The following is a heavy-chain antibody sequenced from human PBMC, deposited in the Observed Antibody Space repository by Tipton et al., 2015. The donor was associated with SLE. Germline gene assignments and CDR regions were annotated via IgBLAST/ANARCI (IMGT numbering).Heavy chain of an antibody. J-gene: IGHJ6*03. CDR2: ISGYNGNT. CDR1: GYTFTSYC. Sequence: QPGPEVKKPGASVKVSCKASGYTFTSYCITWVRQAPGQGLEWMGWISGYNGNTNYAQKLQGRVTMTTDTSTSTAYMELRSLRSDDTAVYYCARLGDWDFYYYMDVWGKGTTVTVSS. V-gene: IGHV1-18*01. D-gene: IGHD3-16*01. CDR3: ARLGDWDFYYYMDV.